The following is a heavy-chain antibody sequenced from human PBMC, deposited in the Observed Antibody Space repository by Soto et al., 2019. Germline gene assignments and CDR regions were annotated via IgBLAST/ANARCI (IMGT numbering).Heavy chain of an antibody. D-gene: IGHD3-9*01. Sequence: GGSLRLSCAASGFTFDDYAMHWVRQAPGKGLEWVSGISWNSGSIGYADSVKGRFTISRDNAKNSLYLQMNSLRAEDTALYYCAKVLRYFDWLPIGTFDYWGQGTLVTVSS. CDR2: ISWNSGSI. CDR3: AKVLRYFDWLPIGTFDY. CDR1: GFTFDDYA. J-gene: IGHJ4*02. V-gene: IGHV3-9*01.